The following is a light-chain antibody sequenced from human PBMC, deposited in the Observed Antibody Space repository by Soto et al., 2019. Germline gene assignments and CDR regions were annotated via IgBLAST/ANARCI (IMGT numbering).Light chain of an antibody. Sequence: QLVLTQPPSASGTPGQRVTISCSGSRSNIGSNNVNWYQQLPGTAPKLLMYSNNQRPSGVPDRFSGSRSGTSASLAISGLQSEDEADYYCAAWDDSLNGHVFGTGTKLTVL. CDR1: RSNIGSNN. CDR3: AAWDDSLNGHV. CDR2: SNN. V-gene: IGLV1-44*01. J-gene: IGLJ1*01.